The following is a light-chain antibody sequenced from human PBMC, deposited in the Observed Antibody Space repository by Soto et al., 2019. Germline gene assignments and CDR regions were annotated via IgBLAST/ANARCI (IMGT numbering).Light chain of an antibody. CDR1: QSVGSY. Sequence: EIVLTQSPATLSLSPGERATLSCRASQSVGSYFAWYQQKPVQAPRLLLYDVSNRANGNPARFSDSGSGTDFTLAISSLGPDVFSVYYRQQRGNWPVTFGQGTRGDIK. V-gene: IGKV3-11*01. CDR2: DVS. CDR3: QQRGNWPVT. J-gene: IGKJ1*01.